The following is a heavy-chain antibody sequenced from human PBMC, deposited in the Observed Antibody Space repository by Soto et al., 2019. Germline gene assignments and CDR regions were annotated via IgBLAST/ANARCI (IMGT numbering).Heavy chain of an antibody. CDR2: IYWDDDK. V-gene: IGHV2-5*02. J-gene: IGHJ5*02. CDR3: AHAPGIAVTTNWFDP. D-gene: IGHD6-19*01. CDR1: GFSLSTSGVG. Sequence: SGPTLVNPTQTLTLTCTSSGFSLSTSGVGVGWIRQPPGKALEWLALIYWDDDKRYSPSLKSRLTITKDTSKNQVVLTMTNMDPVDTATYYCAHAPGIAVTTNWFDPWGQGILVTVSS.